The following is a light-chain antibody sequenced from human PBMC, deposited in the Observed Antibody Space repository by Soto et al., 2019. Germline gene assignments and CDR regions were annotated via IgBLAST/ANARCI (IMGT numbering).Light chain of an antibody. Sequence: IGMAKSPATLSVSPGERVSVSCSGSQSIDSKLAWYQKRPGQAPRLPLSGAYNRATGIPARFSGSGSGTEFTLTISGLQSVDFGVYYCQQYKNWRTFGQGTNVEIK. CDR1: QSIDSK. J-gene: IGKJ1*01. CDR2: GAY. V-gene: IGKV3-15*01. CDR3: QQYKNWRT.